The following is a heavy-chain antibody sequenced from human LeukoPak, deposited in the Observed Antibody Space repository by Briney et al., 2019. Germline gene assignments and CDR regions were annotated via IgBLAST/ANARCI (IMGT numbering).Heavy chain of an antibody. J-gene: IGHJ4*02. CDR1: GFTFSSYA. CDR3: AKGLWFGPRGYFDY. D-gene: IGHD3-10*01. V-gene: IGHV3-23*01. CDR2: ISGSGDNT. Sequence: GGSLRLSCAASGFTFSSYAMAWVRQAPGKGLEWVSAISGSGDNTYYADSVKGRFTISRDNSKSTVYLQMNSLRAEDTAVYYCAKGLWFGPRGYFDYWGQGTLVTVSS.